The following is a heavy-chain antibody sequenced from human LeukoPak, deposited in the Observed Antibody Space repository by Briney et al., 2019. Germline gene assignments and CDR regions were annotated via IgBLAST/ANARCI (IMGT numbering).Heavy chain of an antibody. D-gene: IGHD6-13*01. CDR3: ASASSHRTAAGGDY. CDR1: RFTFSTYW. Sequence: GGSLRLSCAASRFTFSTYWMHGVRQAPGKGLAWVSRINGDGSSRNYADSVKGRFTISRDNAKNTLYLQMSSLRVEDTAVYYCASASSHRTAAGGDYWGQGTLVTVST. CDR2: INGDGSSR. J-gene: IGHJ4*02. V-gene: IGHV3-74*01.